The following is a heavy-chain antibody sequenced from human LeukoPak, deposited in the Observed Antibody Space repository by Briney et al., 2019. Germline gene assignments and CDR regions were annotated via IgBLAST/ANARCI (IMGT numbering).Heavy chain of an antibody. CDR1: GYTFNNYA. Sequence: ASVKVSCKTSGYTFNNYAITWVRQAPGQGLEWMGWIHPNSGGTNYAQKFQGRVTMTRDTSISTAYMELSRLRSDDTAVYCCARIDGTAPDYWGQGTLVTVSS. D-gene: IGHD5-24*01. CDR2: IHPNSGGT. J-gene: IGHJ4*02. CDR3: ARIDGTAPDY. V-gene: IGHV1-2*02.